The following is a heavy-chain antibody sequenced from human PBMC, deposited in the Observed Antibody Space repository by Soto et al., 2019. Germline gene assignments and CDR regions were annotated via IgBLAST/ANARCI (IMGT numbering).Heavy chain of an antibody. D-gene: IGHD3-3*01. CDR3: ARDRGAIFGVVTRYYYYGMDV. CDR2: IYHSGST. Sequence: PSETLSLTCAVSGGSISSSNWWSWVRQPPGKGLEWIGEIYHSGSTNYNPSLKSRVTISVDKSKNQFSLKLSSVTAADTAVYYCARDRGAIFGVVTRYYYYGMDVWGQGTTVTVSS. J-gene: IGHJ6*02. V-gene: IGHV4-4*02. CDR1: GGSISSSNW.